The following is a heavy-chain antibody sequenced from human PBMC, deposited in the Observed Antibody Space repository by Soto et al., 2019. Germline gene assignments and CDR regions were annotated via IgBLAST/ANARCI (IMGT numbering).Heavy chain of an antibody. CDR3: ARSANTIFGVVITHNFDY. J-gene: IGHJ4*02. V-gene: IGHV1-46*01. CDR2: INPSGGST. Sequence: HAPKKRLEWMGIINPSGGSTSYAQKFQGRVTMTRDTSTSTVYMELSSLRSEDTAVYYCARSANTIFGVVITHNFDYWGQGTLVTVSS. D-gene: IGHD3-3*01.